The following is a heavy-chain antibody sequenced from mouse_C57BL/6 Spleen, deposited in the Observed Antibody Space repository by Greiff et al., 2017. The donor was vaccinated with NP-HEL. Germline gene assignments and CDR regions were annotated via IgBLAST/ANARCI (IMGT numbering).Heavy chain of an antibody. J-gene: IGHJ4*01. Sequence: QVQLQQPGAELVKPGASVKLSCKASGYTFTSYWMQWVKQRPGQGLEWIGEIDPSDSYTNYNQKFKGKATLTVDKSSSTAYMQLSSLTSEDSAVYYCARYAMDYWGQGTSVTVSS. CDR2: IDPSDSYT. CDR1: GYTFTSYW. CDR3: ARYAMDY. V-gene: IGHV1-50*01.